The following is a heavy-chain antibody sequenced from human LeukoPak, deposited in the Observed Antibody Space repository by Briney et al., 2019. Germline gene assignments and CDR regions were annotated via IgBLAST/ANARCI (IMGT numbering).Heavy chain of an antibody. CDR2: IIPIFGTA. J-gene: IGHJ3*02. CDR1: GGTFSSYA. Sequence: ASVKVSCKASGGTFSSYAISWVRQAPGQGLEWMGGIIPIFGTANYAQKFQGRVTITADESTSPAYMELSSLRSEDTAVYYCARREDIVVVPPAIPRGGYFDWLGAFDIWGQGTMVTVSS. D-gene: IGHD2-2*02. CDR3: ARREDIVVVPPAIPRGGYFDWLGAFDI. V-gene: IGHV1-69*13.